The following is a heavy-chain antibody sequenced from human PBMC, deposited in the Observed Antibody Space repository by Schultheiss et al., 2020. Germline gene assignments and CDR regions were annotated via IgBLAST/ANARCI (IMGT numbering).Heavy chain of an antibody. CDR3: TTSVNYYGMDV. V-gene: IGHV3-30*03. D-gene: IGHD5/OR15-5a*01. J-gene: IGHJ6*02. CDR1: GFTFSDYY. Sequence: GGSLRLSCAASGFTFSDYYMSWIRQAPGKGLEWVAVISYDGSNKYYADSVKGRFTISRDNSKNTLYLQMNSLKTEDTAVYYCTTSVNYYGMDVWCQGTTVTVSS. CDR2: ISYDGSNK.